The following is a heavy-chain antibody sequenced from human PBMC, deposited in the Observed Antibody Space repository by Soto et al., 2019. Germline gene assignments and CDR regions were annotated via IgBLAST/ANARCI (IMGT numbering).Heavy chain of an antibody. J-gene: IGHJ4*02. Sequence: QVRLVQSGAEVKRPGASVRVSCKASGYTFTNYGITWVRQVPGQGLEWMGWASAYNRNTNYAQKFEDRVIMTTDTSTGTAHMELRSLRYDETALYFCARERQWEPLLYWGQGTLVTVSS. CDR2: ASAYNRNT. V-gene: IGHV1-18*01. CDR1: GYTFTNYG. D-gene: IGHD1-26*01. CDR3: ARERQWEPLLY.